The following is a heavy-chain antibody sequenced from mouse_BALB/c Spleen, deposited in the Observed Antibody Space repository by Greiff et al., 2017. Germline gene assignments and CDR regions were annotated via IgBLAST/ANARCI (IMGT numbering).Heavy chain of an antibody. CDR1: GFTFSSYT. CDR3: TREGTHYYGGYFDV. D-gene: IGHD1-2*01. V-gene: IGHV5-6-4*01. J-gene: IGHJ1*01. CDR2: ISSGGSYT. Sequence: EVQGVESGGGLVKPAGSLKLSCAASGFTFSSYTMSWVRQTPEKRLEWVATISSGGSYTYYPDSVKGRFTISRDNAKNTLYLQMSSLKSEDTAMYYCTREGTHYYGGYFDVWGAGTTVTVSS.